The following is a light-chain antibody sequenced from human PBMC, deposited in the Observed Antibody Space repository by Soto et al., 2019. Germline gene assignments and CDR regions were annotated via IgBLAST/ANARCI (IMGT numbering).Light chain of an antibody. J-gene: IGKJ2*01. V-gene: IGKV1-5*01. Sequence: DIQMTQSPSTLSASVGDRVTITCRASQSISSWLAWYQQKPGKAPKLLIDDASSLESGVPSRFSGSGSGTEFTITISSLQPDDFATYYCQQYNSYPYTFGQGTKLEIK. CDR2: DAS. CDR1: QSISSW. CDR3: QQYNSYPYT.